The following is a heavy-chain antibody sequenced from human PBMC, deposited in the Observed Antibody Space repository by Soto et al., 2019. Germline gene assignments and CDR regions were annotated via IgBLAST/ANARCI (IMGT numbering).Heavy chain of an antibody. CDR2: IIPIFGTA. CDR3: AREVDSSGYYLDY. Sequence: SVKVSCKASGGTFSSYAISWVRQAPGQGLEWMGGIIPIFGTANYAQKFQGRVTITADESTSTAYMELSSLRSEDMAVYYCAREVDSSGYYLDYWGQGTLVTVSS. CDR1: GGTFSSYA. J-gene: IGHJ4*02. V-gene: IGHV1-69*13. D-gene: IGHD3-22*01.